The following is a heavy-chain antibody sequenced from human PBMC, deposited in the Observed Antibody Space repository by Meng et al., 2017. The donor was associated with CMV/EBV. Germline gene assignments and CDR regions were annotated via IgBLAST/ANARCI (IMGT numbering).Heavy chain of an antibody. CDR3: GKEHVMDV. Sequence: GGSLRLSCAASGFTFSNYAMHWVRQAPGKGPEWVAFIRYDGSNKYYADSVKGRFTISRDNSKNTLYLQMNSLSAEDTAVYYCGKEHVMDVWGQGTTVTVSS. CDR1: GFTFSNYA. J-gene: IGHJ6*02. V-gene: IGHV3-30*02. CDR2: IRYDGSNK.